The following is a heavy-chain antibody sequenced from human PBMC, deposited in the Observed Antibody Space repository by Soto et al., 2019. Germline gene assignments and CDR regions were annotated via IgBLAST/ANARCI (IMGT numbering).Heavy chain of an antibody. Sequence: ASVKVSFKASGYTFTSYDINWVRQATGQGLEWMGWMNPNSGNTGYAQKFQGRVTMTRNTSISTAYMELSSLRSEDTAVYYCAVLWFGEPYYYYGMDVWGQGTT. CDR2: MNPNSGNT. V-gene: IGHV1-8*01. CDR3: AVLWFGEPYYYYGMDV. CDR1: GYTFTSYD. J-gene: IGHJ6*02. D-gene: IGHD3-10*01.